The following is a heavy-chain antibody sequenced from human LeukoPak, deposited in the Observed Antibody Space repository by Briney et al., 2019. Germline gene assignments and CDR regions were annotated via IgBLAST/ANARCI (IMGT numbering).Heavy chain of an antibody. CDR1: GFTFSDYY. CDR2: ISSRGSTI. D-gene: IGHD6-13*01. Sequence: GGSLRLSCAASGFTFSDYYMTWIRQAPGKGLEWVSHISSRGSTIYYADSVKGRFTISRDNAKNSLYLQMNSLRAEDTAVYYCARIKGTLRAAADPYYYYYMDVWGKGTTVTVSS. V-gene: IGHV3-11*04. J-gene: IGHJ6*03. CDR3: ARIKGTLRAAADPYYYYYMDV.